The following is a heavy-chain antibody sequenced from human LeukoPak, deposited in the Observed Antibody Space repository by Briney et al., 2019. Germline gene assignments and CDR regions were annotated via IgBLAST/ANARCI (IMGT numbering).Heavy chain of an antibody. CDR2: ISAGGSSK. CDR3: AKVRTAAPDDAFDI. Sequence: GGSLRLSCAASGFTFSSYAMTWVRQSPGKGLEWVSGISAGGSSKYYPDSVKGRSTISRDNSKNTVDLQLNSLRAEDMAVYFCAKVRTAAPDDAFDIWGQGTMVSVSS. J-gene: IGHJ3*02. CDR1: GFTFSSYA. D-gene: IGHD6-13*01. V-gene: IGHV3-23*01.